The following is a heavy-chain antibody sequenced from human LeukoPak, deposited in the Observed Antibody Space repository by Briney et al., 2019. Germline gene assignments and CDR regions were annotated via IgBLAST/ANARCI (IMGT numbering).Heavy chain of an antibody. CDR3: ARGETSSYDY. CDR2: IYSGGNT. CDR1: GFTVSINY. D-gene: IGHD2-2*01. J-gene: IGHJ4*02. V-gene: IGHV3-53*01. Sequence: GGSLRLSCAASGFTVSINYMSWVRQAPGKGLEWVSVIYSGGNTYYADSVKGRFTISRDNSKNTVYLQMNSLRAGDTAVYYCARGETSSYDYWGQGTLVTVSS.